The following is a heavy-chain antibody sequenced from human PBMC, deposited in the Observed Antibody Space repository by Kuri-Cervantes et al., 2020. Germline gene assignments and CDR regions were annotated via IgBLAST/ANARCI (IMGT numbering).Heavy chain of an antibody. CDR2: ISYDGSNK. D-gene: IGHD6-19*01. CDR1: GFTFSSYA. V-gene: IGHV3-30-3*01. Sequence: GESLKISCAASGFTFSSYAMHWARQAPGKGLEWVAVISYDGSNKYYADSVKGRLTISRDNSKNTLYLQMNSLRAEDTAVYYCAKDGGAVAGPFDYWGQGTLVTVSS. J-gene: IGHJ4*02. CDR3: AKDGGAVAGPFDY.